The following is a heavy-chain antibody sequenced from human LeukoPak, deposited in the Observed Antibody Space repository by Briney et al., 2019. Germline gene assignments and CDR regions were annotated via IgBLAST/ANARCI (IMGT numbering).Heavy chain of an antibody. CDR2: ISSSSSYI. D-gene: IGHD1-26*01. CDR1: GFTFSTYS. J-gene: IGHJ6*03. Sequence: GGSLRLSCAASGFTFSTYSMNWVRQAPGKGLEWVSSISSSSSYIYYADSVKGRFTISRDNAKKSVYLQMNSLRAEDTAVYYCARAYSERYGLGYYYMDVWGKGTTVTVSS. V-gene: IGHV3-21*01. CDR3: ARAYSERYGLGYYYMDV.